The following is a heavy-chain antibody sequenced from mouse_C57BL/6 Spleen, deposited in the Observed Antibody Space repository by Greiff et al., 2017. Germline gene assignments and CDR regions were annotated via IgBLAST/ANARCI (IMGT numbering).Heavy chain of an antibody. D-gene: IGHD1-1*01. CDR1: GYTFTDYE. J-gene: IGHJ1*03. V-gene: IGHV1-15*01. CDR2: LDPETGGT. CDR3: TRRYYYGSSYVYFDV. Sequence: QVQLQQSGAELVRPGASVTLSCKASGYTFTDYEMHWVKQTPVHGLEWIGALDPETGGTAYNQKFKGKAILTADKSSSTAYMELRSLTSEDSAVYYCTRRYYYGSSYVYFDVWGTGTTVTVPS.